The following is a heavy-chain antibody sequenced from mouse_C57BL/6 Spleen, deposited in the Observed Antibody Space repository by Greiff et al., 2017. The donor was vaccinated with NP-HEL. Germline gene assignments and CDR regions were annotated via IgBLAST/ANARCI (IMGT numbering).Heavy chain of an antibody. V-gene: IGHV2-9-1*01. D-gene: IGHD1-1*01. J-gene: IGHJ4*01. CDR2: IWPGGGT. CDR1: GFSLTSYA. CDR3: ARTGYYGSSYCYAMDY. Sequence: VKLVESGPGLVAPSQSLSITCTVSGFSLTSYAISWVRQPPGKGLEWLGVIWPGGGTNYNSALKYRLSISKDNAKSQVFLKMNNLQTDDTARYYCARTGYYGSSYCYAMDYWGQGTSVTVSS.